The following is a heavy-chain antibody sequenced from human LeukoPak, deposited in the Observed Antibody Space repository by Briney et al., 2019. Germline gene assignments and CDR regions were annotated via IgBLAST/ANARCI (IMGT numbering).Heavy chain of an antibody. V-gene: IGHV3-21*01. CDR2: IDSRSFYI. D-gene: IGHD3-22*01. CDR1: GFTFSHYT. Sequence: GGSLRLSCATSGFTFSHYTMNWVRQAPGKALEWVSSIDSRSFYIHYAASVKGRFTISRDSAKNSVYLQMNSLRVEDTAVYYCARFNSGYLGTDYWGQGTLVTVSS. J-gene: IGHJ4*02. CDR3: ARFNSGYLGTDY.